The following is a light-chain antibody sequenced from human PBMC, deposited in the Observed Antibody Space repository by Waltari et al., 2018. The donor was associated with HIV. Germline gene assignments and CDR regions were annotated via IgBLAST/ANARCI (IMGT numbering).Light chain of an antibody. J-gene: IGKJ5*01. CDR1: QSINNW. V-gene: IGKV1-5*03. CDR2: QAS. Sequence: DVQMTQSPSTLSASVGDRISITCRASQSINNWLAWYQQKPGKAPKLLIYQASSLESGVPSRFSGSGSGTEFTLTISSLQPDDFATYYCQQYNRYSSITFGQGTRLEIK. CDR3: QQYNRYSSIT.